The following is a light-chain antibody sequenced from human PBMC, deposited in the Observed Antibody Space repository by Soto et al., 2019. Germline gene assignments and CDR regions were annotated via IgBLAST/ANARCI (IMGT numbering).Light chain of an antibody. CDR2: DAS. CDR3: QQINEYPRAFT. J-gene: IGKJ3*01. CDR1: QGIDNA. Sequence: AIQLTQSPSSLSASVGDRVTITCRSSQGIDNALAWYQQTPGMAPKLLIFDASSLQSGVPARFSGSASGTEFTLTISSLQPEDVATYYCQQINEYPRAFTFGPGTKVDI. V-gene: IGKV1D-13*01.